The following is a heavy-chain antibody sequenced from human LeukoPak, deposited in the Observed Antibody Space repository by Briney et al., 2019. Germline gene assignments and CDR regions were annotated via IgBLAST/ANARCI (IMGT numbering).Heavy chain of an antibody. CDR3: ARPTPLGYFDY. CDR2: INPSGGST. V-gene: IGHV1-46*01. Sequence: GASVKVSCKASGYTFTCYCMHWVRQAPGQGLEWMGIINPSGGSTSYAQKFQGRVTMTRDTSTSTVYMELSSLRSEDTAVYYCARPTPLGYFDYWGQGTLVTVSS. J-gene: IGHJ4*02. CDR1: GYTFTCYC.